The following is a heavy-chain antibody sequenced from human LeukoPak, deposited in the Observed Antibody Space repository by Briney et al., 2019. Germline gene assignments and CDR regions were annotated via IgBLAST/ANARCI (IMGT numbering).Heavy chain of an antibody. CDR2: IYYSGST. CDR3: ARERRDAFDI. V-gene: IGHV4-39*07. J-gene: IGHJ3*02. Sequence: PSETLSLTCTVSGGSISSSSYYWGWIRQPPGKGLEWIGSIYYSGSTYYNPSLKSRVTISVDTSKNQFSLKLSSVTAADTAVYYCARERRDAFDIWGQGTMVTVSS. D-gene: IGHD6-25*01. CDR1: GGSISSSSYY.